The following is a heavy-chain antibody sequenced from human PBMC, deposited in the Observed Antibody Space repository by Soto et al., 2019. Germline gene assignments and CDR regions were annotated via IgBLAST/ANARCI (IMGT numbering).Heavy chain of an antibody. CDR3: TRSITRFLEWLFDY. V-gene: IGHV1-46*03. CDR2: VNPSDGTT. J-gene: IGHJ4*02. CDR1: GYTFTSYY. D-gene: IGHD3-3*01. Sequence: ASVKVSCKASGYTFTSYYMHWVRQAPGQGLEWVGIVNPSDGTTSYAQRFQGRVTTTRDTSTSTVYMELSSLRSEDTAVYYCTRSITRFLEWLFDYWGQGTLVTVSS.